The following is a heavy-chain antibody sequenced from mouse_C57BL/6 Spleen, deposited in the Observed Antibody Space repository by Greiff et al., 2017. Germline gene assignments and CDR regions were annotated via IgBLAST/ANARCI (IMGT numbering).Heavy chain of an antibody. V-gene: IGHV1-39*01. D-gene: IGHD1-1*01. Sequence: VQLQQSGPELVKPGASVKISCKASGYSFTDYNMNWVKQSNGKSLEWIGVINPNYGTTSYNQKFKGKATLTVDQSSSTAYMQLNSLTSEDSAVYYCARLDYYGSSDEGYFDVWGTGTTVTVSS. CDR3: ARLDYYGSSDEGYFDV. CDR2: INPNYGTT. CDR1: GYSFTDYN. J-gene: IGHJ1*03.